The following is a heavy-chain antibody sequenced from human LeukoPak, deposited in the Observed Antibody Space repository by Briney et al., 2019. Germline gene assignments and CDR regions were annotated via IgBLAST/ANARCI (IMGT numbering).Heavy chain of an antibody. CDR2: INPRGGST. D-gene: IGHD6-19*01. J-gene: IGHJ4*02. CDR3: ARAGEWLVSFDY. V-gene: IGHV1-46*01. Sequence: ASVKVSCKASGYTFTNYYMHWVRQAPGQGLEWMGMINPRGGSTTYAQKFQGRVTMTRDTSTSTVYMELSSQRSEDTAIYYCARAGEWLVSFDYWGQGTLVTVSS. CDR1: GYTFTNYY.